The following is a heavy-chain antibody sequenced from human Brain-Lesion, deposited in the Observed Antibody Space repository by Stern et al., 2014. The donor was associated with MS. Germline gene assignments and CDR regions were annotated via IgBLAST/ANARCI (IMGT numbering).Heavy chain of an antibody. CDR2: IYPRGNT. CDR3: ARDYGDLEFDL. CDR1: GGPISSHSYY. V-gene: IGHV4-61*02. Sequence: QVQLVESGPGLVTPSQTLSLTCTVSGGPISSHSYYWSWIRQPAGKGLEWFGRIYPRGNTNYTPPLKSRVSISVDTPKNQLPLGLISVTASDTAVYYCARDYGDLEFDLWGQGTLVTVSS. J-gene: IGHJ4*02. D-gene: IGHD4-17*01.